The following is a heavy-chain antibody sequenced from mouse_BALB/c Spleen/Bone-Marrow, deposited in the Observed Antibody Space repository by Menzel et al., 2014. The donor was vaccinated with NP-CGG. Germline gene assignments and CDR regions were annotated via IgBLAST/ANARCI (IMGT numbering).Heavy chain of an antibody. Sequence: QVQLQQSGAELVKPGASVKLSCKASGYTFSNYYMYWVKQRPGQGLEWIGESNPSNGGSNFNEKFKSKATLTVDKSSSTAYMQLSSLTSEDSAVYYYTRSNYGYWYFDVWGAGTTVTVSS. D-gene: IGHD1-1*01. J-gene: IGHJ1*01. CDR2: SNPSNGGS. CDR3: TRSNYGYWYFDV. CDR1: GYTFSNYY. V-gene: IGHV1S81*02.